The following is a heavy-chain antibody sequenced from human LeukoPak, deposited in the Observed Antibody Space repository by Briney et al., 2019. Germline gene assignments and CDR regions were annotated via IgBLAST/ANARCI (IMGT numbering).Heavy chain of an antibody. CDR2: IKQDGSEK. CDR3: ARHNGGWLQRSLDD. V-gene: IGHV3-7*01. D-gene: IGHD5-24*01. CDR1: GFTFSSYW. J-gene: IGHJ4*02. Sequence: PGGSLRLSCAASGFTFSSYWMSWVRQAPGKGLEWVANIKQDGSEKYYVDSVKGRFTISRDNAKNSLYLQMNSLRAEDTAVYYCARHNGGWLQRSLDDWGQGTLVTVSS.